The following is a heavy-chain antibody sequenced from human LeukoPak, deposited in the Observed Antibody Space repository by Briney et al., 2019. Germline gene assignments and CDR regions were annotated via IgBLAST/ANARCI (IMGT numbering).Heavy chain of an antibody. CDR2: IYYSGST. CDR1: GGSISSGGYS. CDR3: ARGLPMYSGSYSKNYYYYYMGV. V-gene: IGHV4-30-4*07. J-gene: IGHJ6*03. Sequence: SETLSLTCAVSGGSISSGGYSWSWIRQPPGKGLEWIGYIYYSGSTYYNPSLKSRVTISVDTSKNQFSLKLSSVTAADTAVYYCARGLPMYSGSYSKNYYYYYMGVWGKGTTVTVSS. D-gene: IGHD1-26*01.